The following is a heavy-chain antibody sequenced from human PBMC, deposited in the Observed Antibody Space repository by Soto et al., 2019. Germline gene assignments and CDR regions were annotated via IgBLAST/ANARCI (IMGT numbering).Heavy chain of an antibody. CDR3: ARDLDGLHDDTSGPFPRPG. Sequence: SETLSLTCTVSGGSISSDDYYWSWIRQAPGRGLEWIGYIHSSGSIYYNPSLQSRATMSIDPAGNQFSLKVSSVTVADTAVYYCARDLDGLHDDTSGPFPRPGWGQGTLVTVSS. D-gene: IGHD3-22*01. CDR1: GGSISSDDYY. CDR2: IHSSGSI. J-gene: IGHJ1*01. V-gene: IGHV4-30-4*01.